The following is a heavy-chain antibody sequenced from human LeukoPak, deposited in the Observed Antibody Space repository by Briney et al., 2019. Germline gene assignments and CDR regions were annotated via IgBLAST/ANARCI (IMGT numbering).Heavy chain of an antibody. CDR1: GYSFTSYW. Sequence: GESLKISCKGSGYSFTSYWIAWVRQMPGQGLEYMGIVYPGDSDTRYSPSFQGQVTISADKSISTAYLQWSSLKASDTAMYYCARRLYGGTSAAFDIWGQGTMVTVSS. J-gene: IGHJ3*02. CDR2: VYPGDSDT. D-gene: IGHD4-23*01. V-gene: IGHV5-51*01. CDR3: ARRLYGGTSAAFDI.